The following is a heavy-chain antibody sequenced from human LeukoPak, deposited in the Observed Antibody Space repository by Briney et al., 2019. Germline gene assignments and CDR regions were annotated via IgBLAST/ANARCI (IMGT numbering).Heavy chain of an antibody. Sequence: GGSLRLSCVASGFTLSSYNTKWVRQAPGKRLEWVSSIRRSSDIEYADSVKGRFTISRDIDKKSLYLQMNSLRVEDTAVYYCARVYTSTCLGYLHMDVWGKGTTVTVSS. CDR2: IRRSSDI. D-gene: IGHD6-13*01. V-gene: IGHV3-21*01. J-gene: IGHJ6*03. CDR3: ARVYTSTCLGYLHMDV. CDR1: GFTLSSYN.